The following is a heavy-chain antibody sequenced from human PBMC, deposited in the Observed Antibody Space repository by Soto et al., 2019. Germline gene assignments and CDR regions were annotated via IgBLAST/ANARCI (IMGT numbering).Heavy chain of an antibody. CDR2: IYYSGST. Sequence: SETLSLTCTVSGGSISSSSYYWGWIRQPPGKGLEWIGSIYYSGSTYYNPSLKSRVTISVDTSKNQFSLKLSSVTAADTAVYYCATLGARPNYYYYGMDVWGQGTTVTVSS. D-gene: IGHD6-6*01. CDR1: GGSISSSSYY. CDR3: ATLGARPNYYYYGMDV. V-gene: IGHV4-39*01. J-gene: IGHJ6*02.